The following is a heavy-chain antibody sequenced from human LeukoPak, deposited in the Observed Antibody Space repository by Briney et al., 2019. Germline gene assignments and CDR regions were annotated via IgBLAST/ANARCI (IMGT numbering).Heavy chain of an antibody. V-gene: IGHV1-69*10. D-gene: IGHD5-18*01. J-gene: IGHJ4*02. Sequence: SVKVSSKASVGTFSVSATSWVRQAPGQGLEWMGRIIPILGIANYTQKFRGAVTITADKSPSTAYIELCTPRYEDTALCYCARDTDTAMVSNWRQGTLVTDCS. CDR2: IIPILGIA. CDR1: VGTFSVSA. CDR3: ARDTDTAMVSN.